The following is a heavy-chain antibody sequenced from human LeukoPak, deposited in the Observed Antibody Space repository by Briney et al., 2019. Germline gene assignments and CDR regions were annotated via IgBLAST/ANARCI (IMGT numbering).Heavy chain of an antibody. Sequence: SETLSLTCSVSGGSISTYYWSWIRQPPGKGLEWIGYIYYSGSTNYNPSLKSRVIISVDTSKNQFSLDLTSVTAADSAVYFCARSCSNFYYGMDVWGQGTTVTVSS. CDR2: IYYSGST. V-gene: IGHV4-59*01. CDR1: GGSISTYY. J-gene: IGHJ6*02. D-gene: IGHD2-15*01. CDR3: ARSCSNFYYGMDV.